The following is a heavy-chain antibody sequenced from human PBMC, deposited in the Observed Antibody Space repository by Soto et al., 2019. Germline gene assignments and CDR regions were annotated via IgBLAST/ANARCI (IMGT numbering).Heavy chain of an antibody. J-gene: IGHJ4*02. CDR1: GYSFSGYW. Sequence: GESLKISCQGSGYSFSGYWIAWVRQMPGKGREWMGVIYPGDSDTIYSPSFQGQVTVSADKSISTAYLQWSSLKASDTAMYYCARHPGISGTTDYFDYWGQGTLVTVSS. V-gene: IGHV5-51*01. CDR2: IYPGDSDT. CDR3: ARHPGISGTTDYFDY. D-gene: IGHD1-20*01.